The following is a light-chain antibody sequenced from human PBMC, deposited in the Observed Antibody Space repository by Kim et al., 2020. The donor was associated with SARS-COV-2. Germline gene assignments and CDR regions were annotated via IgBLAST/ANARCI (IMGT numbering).Light chain of an antibody. V-gene: IGKV3-20*01. Sequence: EIVLTQSPGTLSLSPGERATLSCRASQSINSRYLAWYQQKPGQAPRLLIWGASSRATGIPDRFFGSGSGTDFSLTISRLEPEDFAVYFCLHYDHHSMYTFAQGTKLEIK. J-gene: IGKJ2*01. CDR2: GAS. CDR1: QSINSRY. CDR3: LHYDHHSMYT.